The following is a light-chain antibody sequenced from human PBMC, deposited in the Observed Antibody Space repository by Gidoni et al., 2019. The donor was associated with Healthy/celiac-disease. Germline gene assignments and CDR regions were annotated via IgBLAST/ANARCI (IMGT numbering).Light chain of an antibody. CDR1: QSVSSY. CDR2: DAS. Sequence: EIVLTQSPATLALSPGERATLSCRASQSVSSYLARYQQKPGQAPRFLLYDASNRATGIPARFSGSGSGTDFTLTISSLEPEDFAVYYCQQRSNWPLWTFGQGTKVEIK. CDR3: QQRSNWPLWT. V-gene: IGKV3-11*01. J-gene: IGKJ1*01.